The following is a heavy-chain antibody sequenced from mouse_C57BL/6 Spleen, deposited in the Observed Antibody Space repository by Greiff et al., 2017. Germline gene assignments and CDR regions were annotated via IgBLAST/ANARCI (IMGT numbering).Heavy chain of an antibody. D-gene: IGHD4-1*02. CDR3: ARSTRTSWFAY. V-gene: IGHV5-4*01. CDR2: ISDGGSYT. Sequence: EVHLVESGGGLVKPGGSLKLSCAASGFTFSSYAMSWVRQTPEKRLEWVATISDGGSYTYYSDTVKGRFTISRDNAKNNLYLQLSHLKSEDTAMYYCARSTRTSWFAYWGQGTLVTVSA. J-gene: IGHJ3*01. CDR1: GFTFSSYA.